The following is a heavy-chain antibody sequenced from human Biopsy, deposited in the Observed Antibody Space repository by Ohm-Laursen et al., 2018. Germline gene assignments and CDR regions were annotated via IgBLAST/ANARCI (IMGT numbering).Heavy chain of an antibody. Sequence: TLSLTCTVSGDSVTKYYWSWIRQPPGKGLEWIGHIYYSVMTNYNPSLKSRVTMSVDTSKKQLSLRLSSLTAADTAVYYCARGSNDFGGLYFPRWGQGTLLTVSS. D-gene: IGHD4-23*01. J-gene: IGHJ4*02. CDR2: IYYSVMT. CDR1: GDSVTKYY. CDR3: ARGSNDFGGLYFPR. V-gene: IGHV4-59*02.